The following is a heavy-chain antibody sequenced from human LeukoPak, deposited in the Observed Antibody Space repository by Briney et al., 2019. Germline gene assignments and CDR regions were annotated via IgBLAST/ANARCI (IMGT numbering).Heavy chain of an antibody. Sequence: PSETLSLTCTVSGGSISSYYWNWIRQPPGKGLEWIGYIYYSGSTNYNPSLKSRVTISVDTSKNQFSLKLSAVTAADTAVYYCAREGGYDILTGYYGFDPWGQGTLVTVSS. D-gene: IGHD3-9*01. V-gene: IGHV4-59*01. CDR1: GGSISSYY. CDR3: AREGGYDILTGYYGFDP. J-gene: IGHJ5*02. CDR2: IYYSGST.